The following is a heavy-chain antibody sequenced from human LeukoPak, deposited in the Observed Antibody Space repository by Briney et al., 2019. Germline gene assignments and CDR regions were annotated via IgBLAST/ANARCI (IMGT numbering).Heavy chain of an antibody. CDR2: IYPGDSDT. J-gene: IGHJ4*02. D-gene: IGHD6-13*01. V-gene: IGHV5-51*01. CDR1: GAAFKTYA. CDR3: ARHSSSWSSDY. Sequence: KVSCKASGAAFKTYAMSWVRQAPGQGLEWMGIIYPGDSDTRYSPSFQGQVTISADKSISTAYLQWSSLKASDTAMYYCARHSSSWSSDYWGQGTLVTVSS.